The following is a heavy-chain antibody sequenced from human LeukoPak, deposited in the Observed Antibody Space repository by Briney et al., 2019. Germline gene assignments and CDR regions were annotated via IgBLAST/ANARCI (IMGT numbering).Heavy chain of an antibody. CDR1: GVSISSSNSY. J-gene: IGHJ4*02. CDR3: ARQTGSGLFILP. V-gene: IGHV4-39*01. CDR2: IYYSGNT. Sequence: SETLSLTCTVSGVSISSSNSYWGWIRQPPGKGLEWIGSIYYSGNTYYNASLKSRVSISIDTSKNQFSLRLTSVTAADTAVYYCARQTGSGLFILPGGQGTLVTVSS. D-gene: IGHD3/OR15-3a*01.